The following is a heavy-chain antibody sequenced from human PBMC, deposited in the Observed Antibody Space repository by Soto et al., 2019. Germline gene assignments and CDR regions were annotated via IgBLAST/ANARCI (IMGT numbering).Heavy chain of an antibody. J-gene: IGHJ6*02. CDR3: VRERGLSSFYGMDV. D-gene: IGHD3-10*01. CDR1: GFTLTTYT. V-gene: IGHV3-21*02. CDR2: ITSSSGHI. Sequence: EVQLVESGGGLVKPGGSLRLSCEASGFTLTTYTMNWVRQASGKGLEWVSSITSSSGHIYYADSVKGRFTISRDNARNSLYPQMNSLRAEDTAVYYCVRERGLSSFYGMDVWGQGTTVTVSS.